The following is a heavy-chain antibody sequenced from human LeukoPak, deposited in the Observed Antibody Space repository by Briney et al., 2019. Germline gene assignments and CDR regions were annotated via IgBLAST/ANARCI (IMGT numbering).Heavy chain of an antibody. D-gene: IGHD4-17*01. V-gene: IGHV3-23*01. Sequence: PGGSLRLSCAASGFTFSSYAMSWVRQAPGKGLEWVSAISGSGGSTYYADSVKGRFTISRDNSKNTLYLQMNSLRAEDTAVYYCAKPPPKVMTTVTTRGLDGYWGQGTLVTVSS. CDR2: ISGSGGST. CDR3: AKPPPKVMTTVTTRGLDGY. CDR1: GFTFSSYA. J-gene: IGHJ4*02.